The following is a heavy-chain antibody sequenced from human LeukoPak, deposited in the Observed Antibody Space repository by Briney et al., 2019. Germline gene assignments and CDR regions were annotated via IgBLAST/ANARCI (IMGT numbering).Heavy chain of an antibody. CDR1: GGSISSSDW. CDR2: IYRSGST. CDR3: ARGYCSGSICYSPMDV. Sequence: SETLSLTCAVSGGSISSSDWWSWVRQPPGKGLEGIGSIYRSGSTNYNPSLKSRFTISVDKSKNQFSLKVNCLTAADTAVYYCARGYCSGSICYSPMDVWGTGTTVTVSS. D-gene: IGHD2-2*01. J-gene: IGHJ6*03. V-gene: IGHV4-4*02.